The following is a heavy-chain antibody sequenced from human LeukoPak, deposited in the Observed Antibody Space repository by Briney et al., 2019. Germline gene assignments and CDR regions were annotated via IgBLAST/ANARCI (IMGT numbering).Heavy chain of an antibody. D-gene: IGHD2-15*01. CDR1: GFTFSSYG. J-gene: IGHJ4*02. CDR3: ARRGYCSGGSCYYFDY. V-gene: IGHV3-30*03. Sequence: GRSLRLSCAASGFTFSSYGMHWVRQAPGKGLEWVAVISYDGSNKYYADSVKGRFTISRDNSKNTLYLQMNSLRAEDTAVYYCARRGYCSGGSCYYFDYWGQGTLVTVSS. CDR2: ISYDGSNK.